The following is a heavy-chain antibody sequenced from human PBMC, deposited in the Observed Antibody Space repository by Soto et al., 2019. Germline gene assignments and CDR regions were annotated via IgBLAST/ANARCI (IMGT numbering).Heavy chain of an antibody. D-gene: IGHD1-26*01. CDR2: IGASTDSAAT. Sequence: EVQLVESGGDVVQPGGSLRLSCAASGFTFPNAGMNWVRQAPGKGLEWVGRIGASTDSAATEYAASVKGRFTISRDDSINAVYLQMKSLNTEDTAVYYCTAFMGASRDWGQVTLVIVSS. CDR3: TAFMGASRD. V-gene: IGHV3-15*07. CDR1: GFTFPNAG. J-gene: IGHJ4*02.